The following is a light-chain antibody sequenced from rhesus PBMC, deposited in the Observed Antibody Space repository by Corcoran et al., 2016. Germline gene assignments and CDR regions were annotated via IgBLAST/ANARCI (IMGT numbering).Light chain of an antibody. CDR3: QHGYGTPFT. V-gene: IGKV1-74*01. Sequence: DIQMTQSPSSLSASVGDRVTITCRASENVNNYLNWYQQKPGKAPKLLIYKASTLQSGVPSRFSGSGSGTDYTLPISSLQPEDVATYYCQHGYGTPFTFGPGTKLDIK. J-gene: IGKJ3*01. CDR2: KAS. CDR1: ENVNNY.